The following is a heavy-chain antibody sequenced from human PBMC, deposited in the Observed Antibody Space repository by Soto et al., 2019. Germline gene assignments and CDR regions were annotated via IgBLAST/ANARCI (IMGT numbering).Heavy chain of an antibody. J-gene: IGHJ6*02. D-gene: IGHD2-15*01. CDR3: ARLVFHCLRGSCDDYTFSGLDV. Sequence: HLQLQESGPGLVKASETLSLTCTVSGGSISSTDHYWGWVRQPPGKGLEWLGSIYFAGGTFHNPAPERRASISGDTSRNQFSLRLSTVTASDTAVYYCARLVFHCLRGSCDDYTFSGLDVWGQGTTVSVSS. V-gene: IGHV4-39*01. CDR2: IYFAGGT. CDR1: GGSISSTDHY.